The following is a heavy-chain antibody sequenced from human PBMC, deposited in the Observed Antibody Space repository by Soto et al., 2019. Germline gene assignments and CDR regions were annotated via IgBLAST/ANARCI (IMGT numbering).Heavy chain of an antibody. J-gene: IGHJ6*01. CDR3: ASTLNTGGNGMDV. V-gene: IGHV3-30-3*01. CDR2: ISYDGSNK. Sequence: PGGSLRLSCAASGFTFSSYAMHWVRQAPGKGMEWVAVISYDGSNKYYADSVKGRFTISRDNSKNTLYLQMNSLRAEETAVYYCASTLNTGGNGMDVWGQGTTVSVSS. D-gene: IGHD4-17*01. CDR1: GFTFSSYA.